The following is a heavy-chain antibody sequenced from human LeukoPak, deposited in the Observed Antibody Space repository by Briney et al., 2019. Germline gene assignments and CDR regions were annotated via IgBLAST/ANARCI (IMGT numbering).Heavy chain of an antibody. CDR1: GFTFSSYS. CDR3: ARDWDVDTAMVTVDY. CDR2: ISGSGKTI. V-gene: IGHV3-48*01. J-gene: IGHJ4*02. Sequence: GGSLRLSCAGSGFTFSSYSMSWVRHAPGKGLEWVSDISGSGKTIYYADSVKGRFTISRDNTKNSLYLQMNSLGAEDTAVYYCARDWDVDTAMVTVDYWGQGTLVTVSS. D-gene: IGHD5-18*01.